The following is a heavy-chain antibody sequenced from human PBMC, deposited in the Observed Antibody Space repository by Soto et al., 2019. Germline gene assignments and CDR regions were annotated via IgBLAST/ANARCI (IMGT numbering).Heavy chain of an antibody. CDR2: IWFDGSNK. V-gene: IGHV3-33*01. Sequence: QEQLVESGGGVVQPGTSLRVSCAASGFTFSRHGMHWVRQAPGKGLEWVTLIWFDGSNKYYADSVKGRFTISRDNSQNTLYLQMNSLRAEDTAVYYCARAIYGSWSNHYYGLVVCGQGTTVTVSS. CDR1: GFTFSRHG. CDR3: ARAIYGSWSNHYYGLVV. J-gene: IGHJ6*02. D-gene: IGHD3-10*01.